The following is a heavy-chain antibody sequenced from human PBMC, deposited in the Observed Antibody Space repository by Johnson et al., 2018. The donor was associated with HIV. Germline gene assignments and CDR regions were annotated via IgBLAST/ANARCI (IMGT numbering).Heavy chain of an antibody. J-gene: IGHJ3*02. D-gene: IGHD4-11*01. CDR3: AREKTTPDAFDI. CDR1: GFTFSSYY. Sequence: EVQLVESGGGLVQPGRSLRLSCAASGFTFSSYYMSWVRQAPGKGLEWVANIKQDGSEKYYVDSVKGRLTISRDNAKNSLYLQMNSLRAEDTAVYYCAREKTTPDAFDIWGQGTKVTVSS. CDR2: IKQDGSEK. V-gene: IGHV3-7*01.